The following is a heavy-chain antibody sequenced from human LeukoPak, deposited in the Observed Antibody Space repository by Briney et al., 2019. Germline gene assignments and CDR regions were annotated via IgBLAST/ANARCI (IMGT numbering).Heavy chain of an antibody. CDR1: GFTFGDYA. V-gene: IGHV3-9*01. D-gene: IGHD5-18*01. Sequence: PGGSLRLSCVASGFTFGDYAMHWVRQVPGEGLEWVSGISWDSGTRVYADSVKGRFTISRDNSKNTLYLQMNSLRAEDTAVYYCASPSTQLWPVWGQGTLVTVSS. CDR2: ISWDSGTR. CDR3: ASPSTQLWPV. J-gene: IGHJ4*02.